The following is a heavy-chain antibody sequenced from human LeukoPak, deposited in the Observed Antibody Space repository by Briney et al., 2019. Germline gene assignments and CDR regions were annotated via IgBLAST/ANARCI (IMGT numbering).Heavy chain of an antibody. V-gene: IGHV1-24*01. CDR3: ATYAVWFGEPSYYFDY. CDR1: GYTLTELS. Sequence: GASVKVSCKVSGYTLTELSMHWVRQAPGKGLEWMGGFDPEDGETIYAQKFQGRVTMTEDTSTDTAYMELSSLRSEDTAVYYCATYAVWFGEPSYYFDYWGQGTLVTVSS. D-gene: IGHD3-10*01. J-gene: IGHJ4*02. CDR2: FDPEDGET.